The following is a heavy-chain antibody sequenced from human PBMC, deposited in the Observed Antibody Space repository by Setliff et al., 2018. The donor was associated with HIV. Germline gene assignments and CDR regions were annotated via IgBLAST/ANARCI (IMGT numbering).Heavy chain of an antibody. CDR3: ARGGRFSAPGRDIWYYYYYMDV. J-gene: IGHJ6*03. CDR1: GYTFTSYD. D-gene: IGHD3-9*01. CDR2: INPNSGST. Sequence: ASVKVSCKASGYTFTSYDINWVRQAPGQGLEWIGIINPNSGSTSYAQNFQGRVTMTRDTSTSTVYMELSGLRSEDTAVYYCARGGRFSAPGRDIWYYYYYMDVWGKGTTVTVSS. V-gene: IGHV1-46*01.